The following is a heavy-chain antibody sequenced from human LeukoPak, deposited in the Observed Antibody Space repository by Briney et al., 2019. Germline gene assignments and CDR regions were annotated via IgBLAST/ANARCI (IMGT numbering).Heavy chain of an antibody. D-gene: IGHD3-10*01. CDR1: GGSITSYY. CDR2: IYYSGST. CDR3: ARDRGRATWFDP. J-gene: IGHJ5*02. V-gene: IGHV4-59*01. Sequence: SETLSLTCTVSGGSITSYYWHWIRQPPGKGLEWIGYIYYSGSTNYNPSLKSRVTISVDTSRKQFSLKLHSVSAADTAVYYCARDRGRATWFDPWGQGTVVTVPS.